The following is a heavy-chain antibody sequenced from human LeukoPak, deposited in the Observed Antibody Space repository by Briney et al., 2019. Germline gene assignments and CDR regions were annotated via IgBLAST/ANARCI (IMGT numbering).Heavy chain of an antibody. Sequence: ASVKVSCKASGYIFSNYAIHWVRQAPGQRLEWMGWINAGKGSRKYSQKFQGRVTFTRDTSASTAYMELSRLRSDDTAVYYCARDPGNRGYSGYDVFYYYGMDVWGQGTTVTVSS. CDR1: GYIFSNYA. J-gene: IGHJ6*02. CDR2: INAGKGSR. CDR3: ARDPGNRGYSGYDVFYYYGMDV. D-gene: IGHD5-12*01. V-gene: IGHV1-3*01.